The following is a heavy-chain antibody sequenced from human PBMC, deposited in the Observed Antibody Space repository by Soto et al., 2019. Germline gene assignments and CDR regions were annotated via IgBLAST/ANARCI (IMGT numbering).Heavy chain of an antibody. D-gene: IGHD3-22*01. J-gene: IGHJ4*02. CDR1: GFTFSSYW. Sequence: GSRRLSCAASGFTFSSYWMSWVRQASGKGLEWVANIKQDGSEKYYVDSVKGRFTISGDNAKNSLYLQMNSLRAEDTAVYYCARTRGGYYPYYFDYWGQGTLVTVPS. V-gene: IGHV3-7*01. CDR3: ARTRGGYYPYYFDY. CDR2: IKQDGSEK.